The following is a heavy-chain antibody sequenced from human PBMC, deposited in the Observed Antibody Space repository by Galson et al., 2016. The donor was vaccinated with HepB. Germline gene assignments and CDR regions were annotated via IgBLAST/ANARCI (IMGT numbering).Heavy chain of an antibody. V-gene: IGHV3-11*01. CDR2: ISNNGRVI. CDR3: AKCRDGVYDYEEKYFDY. Sequence: SLRLSCAASGSEFSDYDMAWIRQAPGKGLEWIGYISNNGRVINEAASVKGRFTVSRDNARNSLFLQMTSLSADDSAVYYCAKCRDGVYDYEEKYFDYWGQGTLLTVSA. CDR1: GSEFSDYD. J-gene: IGHJ4*02. D-gene: IGHD5/OR15-5a*01.